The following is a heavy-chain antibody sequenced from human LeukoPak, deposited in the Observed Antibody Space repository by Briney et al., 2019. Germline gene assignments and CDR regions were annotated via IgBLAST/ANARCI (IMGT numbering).Heavy chain of an antibody. D-gene: IGHD6-19*01. Sequence: GGSLRLSCAASGFTFSIYSVNWVRQAPGKGLEWVSYISSGSDTIYYADSVKGRFTISRDNAKNSLYLQMDSLRDEGTAVYYCARDMASSGRIDYWGQGTLVTVSS. V-gene: IGHV3-48*02. CDR1: GFTFSIYS. CDR3: ARDMASSGRIDY. CDR2: ISSGSDTI. J-gene: IGHJ4*02.